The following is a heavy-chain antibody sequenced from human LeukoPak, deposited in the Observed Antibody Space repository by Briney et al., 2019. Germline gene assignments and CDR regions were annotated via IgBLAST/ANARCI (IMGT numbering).Heavy chain of an antibody. J-gene: IGHJ4*02. CDR3: ARDLNYYGSGSSIDY. D-gene: IGHD3-10*01. CDR2: INWNGGST. V-gene: IGHV3-20*04. Sequence: GGSLILSCAASGFTFDDYGMSWVRQAPGKGLEWVSGINWNGGSTGYADSVKGRFTISRDNAKNSLYLQMNSLRAEDTALYYCARDLNYYGSGSSIDYWGQGTLVTVSS. CDR1: GFTFDDYG.